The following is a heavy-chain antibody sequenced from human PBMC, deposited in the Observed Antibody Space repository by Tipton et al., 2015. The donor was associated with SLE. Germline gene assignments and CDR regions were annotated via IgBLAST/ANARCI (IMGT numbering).Heavy chain of an antibody. V-gene: IGHV4-4*08. CDR1: GGSINTYF. CDR3: ARSGYYTSGNYFYYMDV. CDR2: IYFSGTT. J-gene: IGHJ6*03. D-gene: IGHD3-3*01. Sequence: TLSLTCTVSGGSINTYFWSWIRQPPGKGLEWIGYIYFSGTTNYNPSLKSRVTISVDTSKNQFSLKVSSVPAADTAVYYCARSGYYTSGNYFYYMDVWGKGTTVTVSS.